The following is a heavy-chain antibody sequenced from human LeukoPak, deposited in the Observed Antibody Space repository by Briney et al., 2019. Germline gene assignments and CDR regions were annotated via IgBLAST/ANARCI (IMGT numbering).Heavy chain of an antibody. Sequence: SVKVSFKASGFTFTSSAVQWVRQARGQGLEWIGWIVVGSGNTNYAQKFQERVTINGDMSTSTAYMELSSLRSEDTAVYYCATDDVTTGTKTALGYWGQGTLVTVSS. D-gene: IGHD1-1*01. CDR2: IVVGSGNT. V-gene: IGHV1-58*01. CDR3: ATDDVTTGTKTALGY. CDR1: GFTFTSSA. J-gene: IGHJ4*02.